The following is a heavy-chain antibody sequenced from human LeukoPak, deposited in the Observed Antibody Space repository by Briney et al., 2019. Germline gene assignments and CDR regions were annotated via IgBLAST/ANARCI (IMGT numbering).Heavy chain of an antibody. V-gene: IGHV4-59*01. J-gene: IGHJ2*01. Sequence: SETLSLTCTVSGGSISSYYWSCIRQPPGRGLEWIGYIYYSGSTNYNPSLKSRVTISVDTSKKQFSLKLSSVTAAETALNYCARDGASYWYFDLWGRGPLVTVSS. CDR2: IYYSGST. CDR1: GGSISSYY. D-gene: IGHD3-10*01. CDR3: ARDGASYWYFDL.